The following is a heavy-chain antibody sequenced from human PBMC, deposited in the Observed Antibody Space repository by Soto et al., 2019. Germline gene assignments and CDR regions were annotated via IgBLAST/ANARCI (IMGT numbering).Heavy chain of an antibody. CDR3: AKATATGGGAFDI. V-gene: IGHV3-23*01. Sequence: WWSLRLSCAASVFTCSSYDMSWCRQAPGKGLEWVSTILVGGSTHYPDSVKGRFTISRDNSKNTVFLQMNSLTAGDTAVYYCAKATATGGGAFDICGQGTMVTVS. CDR2: ILVGGST. D-gene: IGHD2-8*02. CDR1: VFTCSSYD. J-gene: IGHJ3*02.